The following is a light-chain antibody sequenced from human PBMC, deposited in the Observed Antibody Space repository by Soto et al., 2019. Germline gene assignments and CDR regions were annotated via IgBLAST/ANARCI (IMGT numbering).Light chain of an antibody. Sequence: QSVLTQPASVSGSPGQSITISCTGTSSDIGNYNYVSWYRQYPGKAPKLMIYEVSNRPAGVSNRLSGSKSGNTASLTISGLQAEDEADYYCSSYTSGSPYVFGTGTKVTVL. CDR2: EVS. CDR3: SSYTSGSPYV. V-gene: IGLV2-14*01. CDR1: SSDIGNYNY. J-gene: IGLJ1*01.